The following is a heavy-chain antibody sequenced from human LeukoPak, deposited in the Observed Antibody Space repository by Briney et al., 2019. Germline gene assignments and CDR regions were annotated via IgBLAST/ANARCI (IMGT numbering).Heavy chain of an antibody. CDR2: SSTYNGNT. Sequence: ASVKVSCKASGYTFTKYGITWVRQAPGQRLEWMGWSSTYNGNTNYAQKLQGRVTMTTDTSTSTAYMELRSLISDDAAVYYCARGDDYGDYWGLYWGQGTLVTVSS. D-gene: IGHD4-17*01. J-gene: IGHJ4*02. CDR3: ARGDDYGDYWGLY. V-gene: IGHV1-18*01. CDR1: GYTFTKYG.